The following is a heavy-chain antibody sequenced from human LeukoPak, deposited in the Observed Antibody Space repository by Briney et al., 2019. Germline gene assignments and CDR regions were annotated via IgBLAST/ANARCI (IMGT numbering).Heavy chain of an antibody. J-gene: IGHJ4*02. Sequence: GGSLRLSCAASGFTFSSYAMSWVRQAPGKGLERVSALSGSGGSTYYPDSVKGRFTISRDNSKNTLYLQMSSLRSEDTAVYYCATDPSGGKRHAVARPKPLPTTFDFWGQGTLVTVSS. CDR2: LSGSGGST. CDR1: GFTFSSYA. V-gene: IGHV3-23*01. CDR3: ATDPSGGKRHAVARPKPLPTTFDF. D-gene: IGHD6-19*01.